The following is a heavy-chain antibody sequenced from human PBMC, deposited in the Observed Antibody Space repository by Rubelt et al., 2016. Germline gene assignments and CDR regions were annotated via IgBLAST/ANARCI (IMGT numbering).Heavy chain of an antibody. D-gene: IGHD3-10*01. CDR2: ISRSSGTI. J-gene: IGHJ4*02. CDR1: GFTFSSYS. V-gene: IGHV3-48*01. CDR3: ARGGGSRGGPFDY. Sequence: ASGFTFSSYSMNWVRQASGKGLEWLSYISRSSGTIYYADSVQGRFSIASENAKNSLYLQMNSLRVEDTAVYYCARGGGSRGGPFDYWGQGTLVTVSS.